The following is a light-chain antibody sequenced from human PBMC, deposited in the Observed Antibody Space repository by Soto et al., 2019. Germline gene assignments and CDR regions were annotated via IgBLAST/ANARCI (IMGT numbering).Light chain of an antibody. J-gene: IGLJ1*01. CDR1: NSNVGSNT. CDR2: GNN. V-gene: IGLV1-44*01. CDR3: AKGDDSLNGYV. Sequence: QSVLTPLPSASRTPGQRVTISCSGSNSNVGSNTVHWYQHLPGTAPKLLIYGNNQRPSVVPDQFSGSTSVTSASLAISGLRSEDESDYYCAKGDDSLNGYVIGTGTKVTGL.